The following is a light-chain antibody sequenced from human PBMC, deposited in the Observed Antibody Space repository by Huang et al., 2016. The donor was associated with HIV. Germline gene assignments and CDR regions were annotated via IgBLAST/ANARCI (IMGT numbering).Light chain of an antibody. CDR1: QSIGSSY. V-gene: IGKV3-20*01. CDR3: QQYGNSPPDT. CDR2: GSA. Sequence: EIVLTQSPGTLSLSPGERATLSCRASQSIGSSYLAWYQQRPGQAPRLLIYGSASRATGIPDRVRGSASGTDFTLTISRLEPEDFAVYYCQQYGNSPPDTFGQGTKLEMK. J-gene: IGKJ2*01.